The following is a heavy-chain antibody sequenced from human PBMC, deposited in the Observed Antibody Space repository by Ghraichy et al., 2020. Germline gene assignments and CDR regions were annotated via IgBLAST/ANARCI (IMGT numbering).Heavy chain of an antibody. V-gene: IGHV1-46*01. J-gene: IGHJ5*02. D-gene: IGHD6-19*01. CDR3: ARRGGSYSSGWYYWFDP. CDR1: GYTFTSYY. CDR2: INPGGDNT. Sequence: ASVKVSCKASGYTFTSYYMHWVRQAPGQGLEWMGMINPGGDNTGYAQKFQGRVTMTRDTSTSTVYMELSGLISEDTAVYYCARRGGSYSSGWYYWFDPWGQGTLVTVSS.